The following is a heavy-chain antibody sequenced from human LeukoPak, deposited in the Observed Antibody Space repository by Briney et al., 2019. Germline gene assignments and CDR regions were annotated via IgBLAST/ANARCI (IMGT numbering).Heavy chain of an antibody. CDR2: IRYDGSNK. CDR1: GFTFSSYG. Sequence: GGSLRLSCAASGFTFSSYGMHWVRQAPGKGLEWVAFIRYDGSNKYYADSVKGRFTISRDNSKNTLYLQMISLRAEDTAVYYCAKDPELAVAGTGDYWGQGTLVTVSS. D-gene: IGHD6-19*01. V-gene: IGHV3-30*02. CDR3: AKDPELAVAGTGDY. J-gene: IGHJ4*02.